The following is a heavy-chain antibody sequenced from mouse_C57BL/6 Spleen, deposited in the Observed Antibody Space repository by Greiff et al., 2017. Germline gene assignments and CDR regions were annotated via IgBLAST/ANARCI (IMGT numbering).Heavy chain of an antibody. Sequence: QVQLQQPGAELVRPGTSVKLSCKASGYTFTSYWMHWVKQRPGQGLEWIGVIDPSDSYTNYNQKFKGKATFTVDTSSSTAYMQLSSLTSEDSAVYYCARDGYFDVWGTGTTVTVSS. J-gene: IGHJ1*03. CDR1: GYTFTSYW. V-gene: IGHV1-59*01. CDR3: ARDGYFDV. CDR2: IDPSDSYT.